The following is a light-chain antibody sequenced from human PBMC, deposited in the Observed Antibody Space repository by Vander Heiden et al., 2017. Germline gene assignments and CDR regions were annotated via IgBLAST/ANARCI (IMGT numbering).Light chain of an antibody. V-gene: IGKV3-15*01. CDR1: QSVDNK. Sequence: EIVMTHSPASLSVFPGGRATLSCRASQSVDNKLGWYLQKPGQAPRLLFYGAASRATGVPARFSASGSGTEFALTISSLQPEDLGTYYCQQYDNWPYTFAQGTKLEI. J-gene: IGKJ2*01. CDR3: QQYDNWPYT. CDR2: GAA.